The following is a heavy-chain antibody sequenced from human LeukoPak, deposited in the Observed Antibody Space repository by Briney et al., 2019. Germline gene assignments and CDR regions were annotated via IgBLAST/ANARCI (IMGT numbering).Heavy chain of an antibody. CDR3: ARVEGRYYYYGMDV. CDR2: INTNTGNP. D-gene: IGHD5-24*01. J-gene: IGHJ6*02. V-gene: IGHV7-4-1*02. CDR1: GYTFTSYA. Sequence: ASVKVSCKASGYTFTSYAMNWVRQAPGQGLEWMGWINTNTGNPTYAQGFTGRFVFSLDTSVSTAYLQISSLKAEDTAVHYCARVEGRYYYYGMDVWGQGTTVTVSS.